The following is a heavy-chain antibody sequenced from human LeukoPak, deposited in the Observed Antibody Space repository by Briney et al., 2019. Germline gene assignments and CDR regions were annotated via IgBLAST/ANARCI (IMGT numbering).Heavy chain of an antibody. CDR1: GDSISNYY. CDR3: ARHGRLDP. Sequence: SETLSLTCTVSGDSISNYYWSWIRQPPGKGLEWVGYIYYSGRTNYNPSLKNRVTISLDTSKNQFSLKLSSVTAADTAMYYCARHGRLDPWGQGILVTDPS. CDR2: IYYSGRT. V-gene: IGHV4-59*08. J-gene: IGHJ5*02. D-gene: IGHD1-26*01.